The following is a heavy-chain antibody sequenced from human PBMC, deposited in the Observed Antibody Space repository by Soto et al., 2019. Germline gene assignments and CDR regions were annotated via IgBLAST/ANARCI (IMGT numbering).Heavy chain of an antibody. CDR1: GFTFSSYA. D-gene: IGHD2-15*01. Sequence: QVQLVESGGGVVQPGRSLRLSCAASGFTFSSYAMHWVRQAPGKGLEWVAVISYDGSNKYYADSVKGRFTIYRDNSKNTRYLQMNSLGAEDTAVYYCARETHCSGGICYSFEFDYWGQGTLVTVSS. CDR3: ARETHCSGGICYSFEFDY. J-gene: IGHJ4*02. V-gene: IGHV3-30-3*01. CDR2: ISYDGSNK.